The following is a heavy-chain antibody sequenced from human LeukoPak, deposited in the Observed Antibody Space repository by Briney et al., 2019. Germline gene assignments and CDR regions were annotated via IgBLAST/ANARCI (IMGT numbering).Heavy chain of an antibody. CDR1: SGSISCYH. CDR3: ARLVATTGIADWFDP. J-gene: IGHJ5*02. CDR2: VYYRGIT. D-gene: IGHD6-13*01. Sequence: PSETLSLTSIVSSGSISCYHWSWIRQSPGKGLEWIGYVYYRGITNYNPSLKSRVSISLDTANNQFSLRLTSVSAADTAIYYCARLVATTGIADWFDPWGQGILVTVSS. V-gene: IGHV4-59*08.